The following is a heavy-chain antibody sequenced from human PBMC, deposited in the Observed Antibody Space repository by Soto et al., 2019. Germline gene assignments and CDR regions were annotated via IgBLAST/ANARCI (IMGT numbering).Heavy chain of an antibody. CDR2: ISYDGSNK. J-gene: IGHJ4*02. V-gene: IGHV3-30-3*01. D-gene: IGHD4-17*01. CDR1: GFTFSSYA. Sequence: QVQLVESGGGVVQPGRSLRLSCAASGFTFSSYAMHWVRQAPGKGLEWVAVISYDGSNKYYADSVKGRFTISRDNSKNTLYLQMNSLRAEDTAVYYCARDPRPGGHGDYKIMFPYDYWGQGTLVTVSS. CDR3: ARDPRPGGHGDYKIMFPYDY.